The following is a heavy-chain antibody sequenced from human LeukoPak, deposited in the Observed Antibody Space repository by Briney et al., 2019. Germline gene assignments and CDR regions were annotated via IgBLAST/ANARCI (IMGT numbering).Heavy chain of an antibody. V-gene: IGHV3-30*02. CDR2: IRYDGSNK. CDR1: GFTFSSYG. Sequence: GGSLRLSCAASGFTFSSYGMHWVRQAPGKGLEWVAFIRYDGSNKYYADSVKGRFTISRDNSKNTLYLQMNSLRAEDTAVYYCAKHLALVGATTTYDYWGQGTLVIVSS. CDR3: AKHLALVGATTTYDY. D-gene: IGHD1-26*01. J-gene: IGHJ4*02.